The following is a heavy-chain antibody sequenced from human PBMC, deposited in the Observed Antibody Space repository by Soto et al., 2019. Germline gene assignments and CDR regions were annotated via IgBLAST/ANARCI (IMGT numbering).Heavy chain of an antibody. CDR3: ARDRGAVVGQFFDY. V-gene: IGHV3-11*01. Sequence: PGGXLRLSCAASGFTFSAYYMSWIRQAPGKGLEWISYISSSGDTGNYADSVKGRFTVSRDNAKNSLYLQMNSLRGEDTAVYYCARDRGAVVGQFFDYWGQGTLVTVSS. CDR1: GFTFSAYY. CDR2: ISSSGDTG. J-gene: IGHJ4*02. D-gene: IGHD6-19*01.